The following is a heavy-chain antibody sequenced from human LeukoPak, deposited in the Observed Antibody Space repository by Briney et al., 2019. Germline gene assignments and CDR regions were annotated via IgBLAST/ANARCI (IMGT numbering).Heavy chain of an antibody. D-gene: IGHD1-7*01. Sequence: GGSLRLSCEASGFTFSNYWMSWVRQAPGKGLEWVANMKEDGSEKYHVDSVMGRFTISRDNAKNSLYLQMNSLRVEDTAVYYCARDKELGSQRGSSFDYWGQGTLLAVSS. CDR2: MKEDGSEK. CDR1: GFTFSNYW. V-gene: IGHV3-7*01. J-gene: IGHJ4*02. CDR3: ARDKELGSQRGSSFDY.